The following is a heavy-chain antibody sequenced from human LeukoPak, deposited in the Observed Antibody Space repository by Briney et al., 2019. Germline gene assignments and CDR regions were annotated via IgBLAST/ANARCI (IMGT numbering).Heavy chain of an antibody. CDR1: GFTFDDYA. D-gene: IGHD6-13*01. J-gene: IGHJ6*04. V-gene: IGHV3-9*01. CDR2: ISWNSGSI. CDR3: ARDRIAAAGHDYYGMDV. Sequence: GGSLRLSCAPSGFTFDDYAMHWVRQAPGKGLEWVSGISWNSGSIGYADSVKGRFTISRDNAKNSLYLQMNSLRAEDTAVYYCARDRIAAAGHDYYGMDVWGKGTTVTVSS.